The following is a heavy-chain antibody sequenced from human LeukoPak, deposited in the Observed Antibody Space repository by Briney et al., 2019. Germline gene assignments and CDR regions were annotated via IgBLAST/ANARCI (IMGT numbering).Heavy chain of an antibody. CDR2: ISAYNGNT. Sequence: ASVKVSCKASGYTFTSYGISWVRQAPGQGLEWMGWISAYNGNTNYEQKLQGRVTMTTDTSTSTAYMELRSLRSDDTAVYYCARAGDCSSTSCYTEPTTPSYYYYMDVWGKGTTVTVSS. D-gene: IGHD2-2*02. J-gene: IGHJ6*03. V-gene: IGHV1-18*01. CDR3: ARAGDCSSTSCYTEPTTPSYYYYMDV. CDR1: GYTFTSYG.